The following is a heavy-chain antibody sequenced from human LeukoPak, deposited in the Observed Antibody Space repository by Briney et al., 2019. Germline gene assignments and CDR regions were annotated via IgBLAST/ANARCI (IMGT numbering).Heavy chain of an antibody. CDR2: ISAYNGNK. Sequence: ASVKVSCKASGYTFTSYGISWVRQAPGQGLEWMGWISAYNGNKNDAQKLQGRVTMTTDTSTSTAYMELRSLRSDDTAVYYCARESVAGTTVYWGQGTLVTVSS. D-gene: IGHD6-19*01. CDR1: GYTFTSYG. J-gene: IGHJ4*02. CDR3: ARESVAGTTVY. V-gene: IGHV1-18*01.